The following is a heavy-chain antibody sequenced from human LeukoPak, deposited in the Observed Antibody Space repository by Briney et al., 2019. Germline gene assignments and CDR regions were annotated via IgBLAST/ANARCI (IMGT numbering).Heavy chain of an antibody. Sequence: ASVKVSCKASGYTFTSYDINWVRQATGQGLEWMGWMNPNSGNTGYAQKFQGRVTMTRSTSISTAYMELSSLRSEDTAVYYCARPFYDFWSGYQYYYGMDVWGQGTTVTVSS. J-gene: IGHJ6*02. D-gene: IGHD3-3*01. CDR3: ARPFYDFWSGYQYYYGMDV. CDR2: MNPNSGNT. CDR1: GYTFTSYD. V-gene: IGHV1-8*01.